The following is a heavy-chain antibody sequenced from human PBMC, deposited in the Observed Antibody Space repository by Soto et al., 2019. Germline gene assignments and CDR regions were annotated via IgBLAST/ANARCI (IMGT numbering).Heavy chain of an antibody. Sequence: GASVKVSCKASGGTFSSYAISWVRQAPGQGLEWMGGIIPIFGTANYAQKFQGRVTITADKSTSTAYMELNSLRAEDTAVYYCARDSRYSSSWPAGFDYWGQGTLVTVSS. CDR3: ARDSRYSSSWPAGFDY. CDR1: GGTFSSYA. V-gene: IGHV1-69*06. D-gene: IGHD6-13*01. CDR2: IIPIFGTA. J-gene: IGHJ4*02.